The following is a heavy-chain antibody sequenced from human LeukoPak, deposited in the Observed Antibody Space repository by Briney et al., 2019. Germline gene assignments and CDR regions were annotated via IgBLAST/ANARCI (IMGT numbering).Heavy chain of an antibody. Sequence: PSETLSLTCTVSGGSISSYYWSWIRQPPGKGLEWIGDIYYRGSTNYNPSLKSRVTRSVDTSKNQFALKLSSVTAADTAVYYCASSGYAFYYMDVWGKGTTVTISS. CDR2: IYYRGST. CDR3: ASSGYAFYYMDV. D-gene: IGHD5-12*01. J-gene: IGHJ6*03. CDR1: GGSISSYY. V-gene: IGHV4-59*01.